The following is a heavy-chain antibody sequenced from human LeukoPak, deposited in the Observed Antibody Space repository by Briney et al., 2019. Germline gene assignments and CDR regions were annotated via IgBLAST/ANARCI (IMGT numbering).Heavy chain of an antibody. CDR3: APRMVRGVISNY. J-gene: IGHJ4*02. Sequence: GSLRLSCAASGFTFSSYAMSWVRQAPGKGLEWVSAISGSGCSTYYADSVKGRFTLSGDNYKNTLYLKMNSLRAEDTAVYYCAPRMVRGVISNYWGQGTLVTVYS. CDR1: GFTFSSYA. V-gene: IGHV3-23*01. CDR2: ISGSGCST. D-gene: IGHD3-10*01.